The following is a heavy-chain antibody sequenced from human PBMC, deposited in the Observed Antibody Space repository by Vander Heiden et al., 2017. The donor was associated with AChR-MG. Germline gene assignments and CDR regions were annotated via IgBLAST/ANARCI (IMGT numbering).Heavy chain of an antibody. V-gene: IGHV3-23*01. CDR3: AKEGAAAPTYLDY. CDR2: ISGSGGST. J-gene: IGHJ4*02. D-gene: IGHD6-13*01. Sequence: EVQLLESAGGLVQPGGSLRLFCSASGFTFSSYAMSWVRQAQGKGLEWVSAISGSGGSTYYADSVKGRFTISRDNSKNTLYLQMNSLRAEDTAVYYCAKEGAAAPTYLDYWGQGTLVTVSS. CDR1: GFTFSSYA.